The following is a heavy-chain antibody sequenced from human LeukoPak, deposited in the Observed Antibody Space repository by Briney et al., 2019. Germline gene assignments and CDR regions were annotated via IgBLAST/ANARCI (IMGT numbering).Heavy chain of an antibody. CDR1: GFTFSSYA. V-gene: IGHV3-23*01. CDR3: VKGYSGSYYGIDY. D-gene: IGHD1-26*01. Sequence: GGSLRLSCAASGFTFSSYAMSWVRQAPGKGLEWVSAISGSGGSTYYADSVKGRFTISRDNSKNTLYLQMNSLRAEDTAVYYCVKGYSGSYYGIDYWGRGTLVTVSS. J-gene: IGHJ4*02. CDR2: ISGSGGST.